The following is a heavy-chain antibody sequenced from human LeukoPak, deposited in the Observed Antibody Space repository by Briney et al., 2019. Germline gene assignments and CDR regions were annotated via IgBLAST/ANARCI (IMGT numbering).Heavy chain of an antibody. CDR1: GGSFSGYY. J-gene: IGHJ4*02. V-gene: IGHV4-34*01. CDR2: INHSGTT. Sequence: SETLSLTCAVYGGSFSGYYWSWIRQSPGKGLEWNGLINHSGTTSYNPSLKSRVTISVDTSKNQCSLRLSSVTAADTAVYYCARGFLGYYGSENYDYYFDYWGQGTLVTVSS. D-gene: IGHD3-10*01. CDR3: ARGFLGYYGSENYDYYFDY.